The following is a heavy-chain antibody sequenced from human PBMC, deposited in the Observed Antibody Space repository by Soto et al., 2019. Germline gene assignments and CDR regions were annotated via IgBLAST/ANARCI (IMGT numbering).Heavy chain of an antibody. D-gene: IGHD2-2*01. J-gene: IGHJ5*02. Sequence: SETLSLTCTVSGGSISSGGYYWSWIRQHPGKGLEWIGYIYYSGSTYYNPSLKSRVTISVDTSKNQFSLKLSSVTAADTAVYYCARGVVVVPAALGSGNWFDPWGEGTLVTVSS. CDR1: GGSISSGGYY. V-gene: IGHV4-31*03. CDR2: IYYSGST. CDR3: ARGVVVVPAALGSGNWFDP.